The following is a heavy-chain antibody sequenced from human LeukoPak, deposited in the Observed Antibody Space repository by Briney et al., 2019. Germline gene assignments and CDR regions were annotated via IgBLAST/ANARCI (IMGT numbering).Heavy chain of an antibody. J-gene: IGHJ4*02. CDR3: ARDLGTFTFDFDY. D-gene: IGHD1-26*01. CDR2: IIPNSGDT. V-gene: IGHV1-2*02. CDR1: GYTFTGYY. Sequence: ASVKVSCTASGYTFTGYYMHWVRQAPGQGLEWMGWIIPNSGDTKYAQKFQGRVTMTRDTSITTAYLDLSRLRSDDTAVYYCARDLGTFTFDFDYWGQGTLVTVSS.